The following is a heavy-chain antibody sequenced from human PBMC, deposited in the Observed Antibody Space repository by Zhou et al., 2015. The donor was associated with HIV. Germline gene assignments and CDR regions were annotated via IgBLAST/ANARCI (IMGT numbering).Heavy chain of an antibody. D-gene: IGHD3-22*01. J-gene: IGHJ4*02. V-gene: IGHV1-69*01. CDR1: SSYA. CDR3: AHRPYYYDSSGYPFDY. CDR2: IIPIFGTA. Sequence: SSYAISWVRQAPGQGLEWMGGIIPIFGTANYAQKFQGRVTITADESTSTAYMELSSLRSEDTAVYYCAHRPYYYDSSGYPFDYWGQGTLVTVSS.